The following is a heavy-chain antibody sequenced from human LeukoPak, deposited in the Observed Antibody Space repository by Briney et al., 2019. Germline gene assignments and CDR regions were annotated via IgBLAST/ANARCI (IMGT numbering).Heavy chain of an antibody. D-gene: IGHD4-17*01. CDR2: IRYDGSNK. J-gene: IGHJ5*01. Sequence: GGSLRLSCGASGFTFSSYGMHWVRQAPDKGLEWVAFIRYDGSNKNYADSVKGRFTISRDNSKNTLYLQMNSLRAEGTAVYYCAKVYEYGDNDWFDSWGQGTLVTVS. CDR1: GFTFSSYG. CDR3: AKVYEYGDNDWFDS. V-gene: IGHV3-30*02.